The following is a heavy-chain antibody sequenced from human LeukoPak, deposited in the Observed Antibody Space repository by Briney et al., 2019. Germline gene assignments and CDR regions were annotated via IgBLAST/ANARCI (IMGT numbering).Heavy chain of an antibody. CDR2: IYYSGST. Sequence: SGTLSLTCTVSGGSISSYYWSWIRQPPGKGLEWIGYIYYSGSTNYNPSLNPSLKSRVTISVDTSKNQFSLKLSSVTAADTAVYYCAGYSSGWAIDAFDIWGQGTMVTVSS. D-gene: IGHD6-19*01. CDR1: GGSISSYY. V-gene: IGHV4-59*01. J-gene: IGHJ3*02. CDR3: AGYSSGWAIDAFDI.